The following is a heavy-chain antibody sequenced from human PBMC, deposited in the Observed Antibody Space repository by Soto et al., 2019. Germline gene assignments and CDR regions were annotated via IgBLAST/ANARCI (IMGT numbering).Heavy chain of an antibody. CDR3: ARVNEFGELLTLLDY. CDR2: ISAYNGNT. D-gene: IGHD3-10*01. CDR1: GYTFTSYG. Sequence: QVQLVQSGAEVKKPGASVKVSCKASGYTFTSYGISWVRQAPGQGLEWMGWISAYNGNTNYAQKLQGRVTMTADTSTSTAYMELRSLRSDDTAVYYCARVNEFGELLTLLDYWGQGTLVTVSS. V-gene: IGHV1-18*01. J-gene: IGHJ4*02.